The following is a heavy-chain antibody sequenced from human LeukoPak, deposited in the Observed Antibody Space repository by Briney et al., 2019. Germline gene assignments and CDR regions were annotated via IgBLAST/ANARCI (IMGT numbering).Heavy chain of an antibody. CDR3: AGRSGSYPYYFDY. J-gene: IGHJ4*02. D-gene: IGHD1-26*01. V-gene: IGHV4-4*07. CDR2: IHTSGST. Sequence: PSETLSLTCIVSGDSISGYYWSWIRQSAGEGLEWIGRIHTSGSTNYSPSLKSRVTISVDKSKNQFSLKLSSVTAADTAVYYCAGRSGSYPYYFDYWGQGTLVTVSS. CDR1: GDSISGYY.